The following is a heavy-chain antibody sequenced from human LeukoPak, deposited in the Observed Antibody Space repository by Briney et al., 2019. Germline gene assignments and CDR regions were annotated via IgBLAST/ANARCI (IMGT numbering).Heavy chain of an antibody. Sequence: PSETLSLTCTVSGGSISSYYWSWIRQPPGKGLEWIGYIYYSGSTNYNPSLKSRVTISVDTSKNQFSLKLSSVTAADTAVYYCARDGDAYYEEAFDIWGQGTMVTVSS. V-gene: IGHV4-59*01. CDR2: IYYSGST. D-gene: IGHD3-22*01. CDR3: ARDGDAYYEEAFDI. J-gene: IGHJ3*02. CDR1: GGSISSYY.